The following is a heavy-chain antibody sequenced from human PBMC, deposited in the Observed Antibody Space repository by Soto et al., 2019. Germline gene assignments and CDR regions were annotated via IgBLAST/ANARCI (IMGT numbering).Heavy chain of an antibody. Sequence: QVQLVQSGAEVKKPGASVKVSCKASGYTFTSYDINWVRQATGQGLEWMGWMNPNSSNTGYGQNFQRIIPITRNTSILTAYMSLSSLRSHDSAVYYCARVRPVAGFAYWGQGTLVTVSS. CDR2: MNPNSSNT. D-gene: IGHD2-15*01. CDR1: GYTFTSYD. J-gene: IGHJ4*02. CDR3: ARVRPVAGFAY. V-gene: IGHV1-8*01.